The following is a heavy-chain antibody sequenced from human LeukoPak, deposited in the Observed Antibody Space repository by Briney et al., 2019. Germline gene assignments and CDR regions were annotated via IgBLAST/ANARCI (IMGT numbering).Heavy chain of an antibody. CDR3: ASTDSSGYKVDY. D-gene: IGHD3-22*01. CDR2: IYYSGST. CDR1: GGSISSSSYY. V-gene: IGHV4-39*07. J-gene: IGHJ4*02. Sequence: SETLSLTCTVSGGSISSSSYYWGWIRQPPGKGLEWIGSIYYSGSTYYNPSLKSRVTISVDTSKNQFSLKLSSVTAADTAVYYCASTDSSGYKVDYWGQGTLVTVSS.